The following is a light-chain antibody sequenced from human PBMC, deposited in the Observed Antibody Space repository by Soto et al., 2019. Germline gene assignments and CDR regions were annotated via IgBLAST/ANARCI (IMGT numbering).Light chain of an antibody. J-gene: IGKJ1*01. V-gene: IGKV3-20*01. Sequence: EVVLTQSPGTLSLSPGERATLSCRASQSFNSTCLAWYQQKPGQAPRLLIYGASSRATGIPDRFSGSGSGTDFTLTISRLDPEDFAVYYCQQYGSSPLTFGQGTKVDIK. CDR3: QQYGSSPLT. CDR2: GAS. CDR1: QSFNSTC.